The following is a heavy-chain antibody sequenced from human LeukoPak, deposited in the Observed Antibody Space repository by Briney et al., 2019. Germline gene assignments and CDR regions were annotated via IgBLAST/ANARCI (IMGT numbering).Heavy chain of an antibody. J-gene: IGHJ6*02. D-gene: IGHD5-18*01. V-gene: IGHV1-2*06. CDR3: AREACRRCRDTPMVRLYGMDV. CDR2: INPNSGGT. Sequence: GASVKVSCKASGYTFTGYYMHWVRQAPGQGLEWMGRINPNSGGTNYAQKFQGRVTMTRDTSISTAYMELSRLRSDDTAVYYCAREACRRCRDTPMVRLYGMDVWGQGTTVTVS. CDR1: GYTFTGYY.